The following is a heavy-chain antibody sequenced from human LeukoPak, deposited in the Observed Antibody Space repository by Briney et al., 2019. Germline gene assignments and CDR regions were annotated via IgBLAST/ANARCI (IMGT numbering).Heavy chain of an antibody. CDR2: ISYDGSNK. CDR1: GFTFSSYA. V-gene: IGHV3-30-3*01. Sequence: GGSLRLSCAASGFTFSSYAMHWVRQAPGKGLEWVAVISYDGSNKYYADSVKGRFTISRDNSKNTMYLQMNSLRAEDTAVYYCASLGDFWSGFTKRFDYWGQGTLVTVSS. D-gene: IGHD3-3*01. CDR3: ASLGDFWSGFTKRFDY. J-gene: IGHJ4*02.